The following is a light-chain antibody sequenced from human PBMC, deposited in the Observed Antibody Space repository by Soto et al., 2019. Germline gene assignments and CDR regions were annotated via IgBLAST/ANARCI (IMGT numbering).Light chain of an antibody. J-gene: IGLJ1*01. CDR2: EVS. CDR3: SSYTTSSTRV. CDR1: SSVVGAYDF. Sequence: QSALAQPASVSGSPGQSITISCTGTSSVVGAYDFVSWYQQHPDKAPKLMIYEVSNRPSGVSYRFSGSKSVNTATLTISGLQAEDEADYYCSSYTTSSTRVFGTGNKVTVL. V-gene: IGLV2-14*03.